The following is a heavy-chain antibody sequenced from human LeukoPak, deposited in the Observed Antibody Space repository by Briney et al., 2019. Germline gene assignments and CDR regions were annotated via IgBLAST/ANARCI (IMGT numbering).Heavy chain of an antibody. CDR2: IYPGDSNT. V-gene: IGHV5-51*01. CDR1: GYSFTSYW. Sequence: GESLKISCKGSGYSFTSYWIGWVRQMPGQGLEWMGIIYPGDSNTRYSPSFQGQVTISADKSISTAYLQWSSLKASDTAVYYCARLLVGNWNVYFHYWGQGTLVTVSS. J-gene: IGHJ4*02. CDR3: ARLLVGNWNVYFHY. D-gene: IGHD1-1*01.